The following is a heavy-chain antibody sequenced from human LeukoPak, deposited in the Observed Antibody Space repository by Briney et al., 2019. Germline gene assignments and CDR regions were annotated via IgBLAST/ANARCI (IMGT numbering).Heavy chain of an antibody. CDR3: TRGQPSFDY. Sequence: PSGTLSLTCTVSGVSISSSNYYWGWVRQPPGKGLEWIGNIYNSGSTYYKPSLESRVTVSLEMSKNQFSLRLTSVTAADTAVYYCTRGQPSFDYWGQGVLVIVSS. D-gene: IGHD2-2*01. CDR1: GVSISSSNYY. J-gene: IGHJ4*02. CDR2: IYNSGST. V-gene: IGHV4-39*07.